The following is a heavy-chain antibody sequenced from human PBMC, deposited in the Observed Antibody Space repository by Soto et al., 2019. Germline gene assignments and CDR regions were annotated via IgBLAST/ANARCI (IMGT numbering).Heavy chain of an antibody. CDR3: AKDSIGYCSGGSCSDFDY. CDR1: GFTFSSYA. V-gene: IGHV3-23*01. Sequence: GGSLRLSCAASGFTFSSYAMSWVRQAPGKGLEWVSAISGSGGSTYYADSVKGRFTISRDNSKNTRYLQMNSLRAEDTAVYYCAKDSIGYCSGGSCSDFDYWGQGTLVTVSS. D-gene: IGHD2-15*01. J-gene: IGHJ4*02. CDR2: ISGSGGST.